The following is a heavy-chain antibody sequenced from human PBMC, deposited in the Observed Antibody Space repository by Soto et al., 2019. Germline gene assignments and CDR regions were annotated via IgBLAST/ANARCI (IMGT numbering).Heavy chain of an antibody. V-gene: IGHV1-18*01. Sequence: QVQLVQSGAEVKKPGASVKVSCKASCYTFTSYYISWVRQAPGQGLEWMGWISAYNGNTNDAQKLQGRVTMTPDTSTSTADMELRILRSDDTAVYYCARDLPPVDSWCQGTLITVSS. J-gene: IGHJ4*02. CDR2: ISAYNGNT. CDR3: ARDLPPVDS. CDR1: CYTFTSYY.